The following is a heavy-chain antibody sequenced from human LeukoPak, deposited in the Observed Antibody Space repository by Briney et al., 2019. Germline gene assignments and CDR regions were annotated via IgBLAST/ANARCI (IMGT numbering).Heavy chain of an antibody. CDR3: ARGLVENWFDP. V-gene: IGHV1-8*01. Sequence: GASVTVSCKASGYTFTSYDINWVRQAAGQGLEWMGWMNPNSGNTGYAQKFQGRVTMTRNTSISTAYTELSSLRSEDTAVYYCARGLVENWFDPWGQGTLVTVSS. CDR2: MNPNSGNT. CDR1: GYTFTSYD. J-gene: IGHJ5*02. D-gene: IGHD2-2*01.